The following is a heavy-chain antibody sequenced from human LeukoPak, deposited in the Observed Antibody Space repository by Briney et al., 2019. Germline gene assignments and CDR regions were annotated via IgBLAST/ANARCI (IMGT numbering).Heavy chain of an antibody. D-gene: IGHD6-19*01. CDR3: ARQGVVAGIDY. CDR1: GYNFTKYW. J-gene: IGHJ4*02. V-gene: IGHV5-51*01. CDR2: IYPGDSDT. Sequence: GGSLQISFKASGYNFTKYWIGWVRPLPGKGLERMGIIYPGDSDTRYSPSFKGQVTISADKSISTAYLQWSSLKASDTAMYYCARQGVVAGIDYWGQGTLVTVSS.